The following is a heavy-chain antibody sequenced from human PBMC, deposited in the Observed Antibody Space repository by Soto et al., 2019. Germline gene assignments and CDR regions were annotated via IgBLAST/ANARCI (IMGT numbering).Heavy chain of an antibody. CDR3: AKGYSSSWYGS. V-gene: IGHV4-34*01. CDR1: GGSFSGYY. CDR2: INHSGST. Sequence: SETLSLTCAVYGGSFSGYYWSWIRQPPGKGLEWIGEINHSGSTNYNPSLKSRVTISVDTSKNQFSLKLSSVTAADTAVYYCAKGYSSSWYGSWGQGTLVTVSS. J-gene: IGHJ4*02. D-gene: IGHD6-13*01.